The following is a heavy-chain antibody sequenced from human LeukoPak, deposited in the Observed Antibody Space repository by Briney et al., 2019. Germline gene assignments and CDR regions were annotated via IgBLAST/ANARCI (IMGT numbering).Heavy chain of an antibody. CDR2: IYYSGST. J-gene: IGHJ4*02. CDR3: AREYYYDSSGYYYAPQYFDY. Sequence: PSETLSLTCTVSGGSISSYYWSWLRQPPGKGLEWIGYIYYSGSTNYNPSLKSRVTISVDTSKNQFSLKLSSVTAADTAVYYCAREYYYDSSGYYYAPQYFDYWGQGTLVTVSS. D-gene: IGHD3-22*01. CDR1: GGSISSYY. V-gene: IGHV4-59*01.